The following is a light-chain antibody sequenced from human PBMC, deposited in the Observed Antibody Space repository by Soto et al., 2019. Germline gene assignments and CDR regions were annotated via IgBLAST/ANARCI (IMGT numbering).Light chain of an antibody. Sequence: QSVLTQPPSVSDAPRQRVTISCSGSSSNIGNNAVNWYQQLPGQAPKIVIYYDDLLTSGVSDRFSGSKSGISASLAISDLQSDDEADYYCVTWDDSLNAYVFGPGTKLTVL. J-gene: IGLJ1*01. CDR2: YDD. V-gene: IGLV1-36*01. CDR1: SSNIGNNA. CDR3: VTWDDSLNAYV.